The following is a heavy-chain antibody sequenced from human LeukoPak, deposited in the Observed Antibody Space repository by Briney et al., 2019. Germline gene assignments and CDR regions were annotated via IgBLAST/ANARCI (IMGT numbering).Heavy chain of an antibody. CDR3: AKRMRTMIVVDAFDI. V-gene: IGHV3-23*01. CDR1: GFTFSGSA. Sequence: GGSLRLSCAASGFTFSGSAMPWVRQAPGKGLEWVSAISGSGGSTYYADSVKGRFTISRDNSKNTLYLQMNSLRAEDTAVYYCAKRMRTMIVVDAFDIWGQGTMVTVSS. D-gene: IGHD3-22*01. CDR2: ISGSGGST. J-gene: IGHJ3*02.